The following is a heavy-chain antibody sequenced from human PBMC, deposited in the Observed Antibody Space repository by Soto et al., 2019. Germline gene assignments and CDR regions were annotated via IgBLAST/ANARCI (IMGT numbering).Heavy chain of an antibody. Sequence: GASVKVSCKASGYTFTSYYMHWVRQAPGQGLEWMGIINPSGGSTSYAQKFQGGVTMTRDTSTSTVYMELSSLRSEDTAVYSCARGYSGSYYGYYYYYAMDVWGQGTTVTVSS. CDR1: GYTFTSYY. CDR3: ARGYSGSYYGYYYYYAMDV. D-gene: IGHD1-26*01. V-gene: IGHV1-46*01. J-gene: IGHJ6*02. CDR2: INPSGGST.